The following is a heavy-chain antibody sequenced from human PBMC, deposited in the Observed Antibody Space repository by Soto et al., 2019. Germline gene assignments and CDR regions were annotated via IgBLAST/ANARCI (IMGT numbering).Heavy chain of an antibody. D-gene: IGHD3-16*02. CDR3: ARGIYLKYGLDV. Sequence: EVQLVESRGGLVQPGGSLRLSCAASEFTFTNYWMHWVRQVPGKGLEWVSRINTDGSTTNYADSVMGRFTISRDNADNTVYLQMNRLRAEDTAVYDCARGIYLKYGLDVWGQGATVTGSS. J-gene: IGHJ6*02. CDR1: EFTFTNYW. V-gene: IGHV3-74*01. CDR2: INTDGSTT.